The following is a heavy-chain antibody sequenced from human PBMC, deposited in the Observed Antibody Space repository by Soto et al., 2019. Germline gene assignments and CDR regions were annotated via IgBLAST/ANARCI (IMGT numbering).Heavy chain of an antibody. CDR2: ISAYNDNP. CDR3: ARDLGGWPDY. CDR1: GYTFTNYG. V-gene: IGHV1-18*01. D-gene: IGHD2-15*01. Sequence: VASVKVSCKASGYTFTNYGISWVRQAPGQGLEWMGWISAYNDNPNYAQKLQGRVTMTTDTSTSTAYMELRSLRSDDTAVYYCARDLGGWPDYWGQGTLVTVYS. J-gene: IGHJ4*02.